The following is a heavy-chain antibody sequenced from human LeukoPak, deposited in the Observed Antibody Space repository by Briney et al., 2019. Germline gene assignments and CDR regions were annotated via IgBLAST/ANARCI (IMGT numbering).Heavy chain of an antibody. J-gene: IGHJ4*02. CDR2: INSDGSST. Sequence: QTGESLRLSCAASGFTFSKHWMHWVRQAAGKGLVWVSRINSDGSSTTYADSVKGRFTISRDNAKNTLYLQMNSLKTEDTAVYYCTRGRGYSYGWIGEKLLDYWGQGTLVTVSS. V-gene: IGHV3-74*01. CDR1: GFTFSKHW. D-gene: IGHD5-18*01. CDR3: TRGRGYSYGWIGEKLLDY.